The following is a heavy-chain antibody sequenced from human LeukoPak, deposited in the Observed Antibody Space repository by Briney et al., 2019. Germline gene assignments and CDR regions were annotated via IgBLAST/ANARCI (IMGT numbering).Heavy chain of an antibody. Sequence: GGSLRLSCAASGFTFSGYELNWVRQAPGKGVEWVSYISTTGTNVYYADSVKGRFTISRDNVKNSLYLQMNSLRDEDTAVYYCARGGDYGDYVDFAYWGQGTLVTVSS. J-gene: IGHJ4*02. CDR1: GFTFSGYE. CDR3: ARGGDYGDYVDFAY. CDR2: ISTTGTNV. V-gene: IGHV3-48*03. D-gene: IGHD4-17*01.